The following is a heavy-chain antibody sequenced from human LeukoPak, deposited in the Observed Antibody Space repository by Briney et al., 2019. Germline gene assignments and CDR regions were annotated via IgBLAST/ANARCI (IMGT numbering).Heavy chain of an antibody. D-gene: IGHD3-10*01. Sequence: PGGSLRLSCAASGFTFSNAWMSWVRQAPGKGLEWVGRIKSKTDGGTTDYAAPVKGRFTISRDDSKNTLYLQMNSLRAEDTAVYYCMSGFSYGMDVWGKGTTVTVSS. J-gene: IGHJ6*04. V-gene: IGHV3-15*01. CDR3: MSGFSYGMDV. CDR2: IKSKTDGGTT. CDR1: GFTFSNAW.